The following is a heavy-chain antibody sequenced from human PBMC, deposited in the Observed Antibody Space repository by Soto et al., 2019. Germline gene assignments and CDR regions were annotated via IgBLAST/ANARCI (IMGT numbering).Heavy chain of an antibody. CDR1: GGTFSSYA. CDR2: IIPILGIA. J-gene: IGHJ4*02. CDR3: ARNSRVWFGEKIGYFDY. Sequence: SVKVSCKASGGTFSSYAISWVRQAPGQGLEWMGRIIPILGIANYAQKFQGRVTITADKSTSTAYMELSSLRSKDTAVYYCARNSRVWFGEKIGYFDYWGQGTLVTVSS. V-gene: IGHV1-69*04. D-gene: IGHD3-10*01.